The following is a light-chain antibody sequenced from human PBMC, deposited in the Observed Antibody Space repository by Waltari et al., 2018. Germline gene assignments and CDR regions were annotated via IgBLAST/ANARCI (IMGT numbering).Light chain of an antibody. CDR3: SSYTSSGTVV. CDR2: DVT. J-gene: IGLJ3*02. Sequence: QSALTQPASVSGSPGQSITISCSGTSSDVGGYKYVSWYQQHPGKASQLMIYDVTNRPSGVSNRFSGSKSGNTASLTISGLQAEDEADYYCSSYTSSGTVVFGGGTKLTVL. CDR1: SSDVGGYKY. V-gene: IGLV2-14*01.